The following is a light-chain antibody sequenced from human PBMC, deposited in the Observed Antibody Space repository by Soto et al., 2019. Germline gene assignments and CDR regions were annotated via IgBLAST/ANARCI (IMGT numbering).Light chain of an antibody. V-gene: IGKV3-11*01. Sequence: SVLTQSPATLSFSPGDIATLSCSSSQSVSSYLAWYQQKPGQAPRLLIYDASNRATGIPARFSGSGSGTDFTLTISSLEPEDFAVYYCQQRNIWPPVTFGQGTRLEIK. CDR1: QSVSSY. CDR2: DAS. CDR3: QQRNIWPPVT. J-gene: IGKJ5*01.